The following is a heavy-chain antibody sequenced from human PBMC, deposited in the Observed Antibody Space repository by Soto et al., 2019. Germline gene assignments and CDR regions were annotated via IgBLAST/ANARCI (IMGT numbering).Heavy chain of an antibody. CDR1: GLPSSCFE. D-gene: IGHD2-2*03. CDR3: VDLSVTGGVDV. V-gene: IGHV3-48*03. CDR2: ISASGDTV. J-gene: IGHJ6*02. Sequence: PGGSLRLSCVTSGLPSSCFEMNWVRQAPGKGLEWVSYISASGDTVYYADSVKGRFTISRDNAKNTLYLEMNSLRAEDSAVYYCVDLSVTGGVDVWGQGTTVTVSS.